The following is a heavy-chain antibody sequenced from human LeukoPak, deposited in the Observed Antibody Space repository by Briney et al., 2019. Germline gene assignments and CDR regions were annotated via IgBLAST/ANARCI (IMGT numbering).Heavy chain of an antibody. CDR1: GGSFSGYY. J-gene: IGHJ4*02. Sequence: PSETLSLTCAAYGGSFSGYYWSWIRQPPGKGLEWIGEINHSGSTNYNPSLKSRVTISVDTSKNQFSLKLSSVTAADTAVYYCAAYGSGVAGDYWGQGTLVTVSS. CDR3: AAYGSGVAGDY. D-gene: IGHD3-10*01. CDR2: INHSGST. V-gene: IGHV4-34*01.